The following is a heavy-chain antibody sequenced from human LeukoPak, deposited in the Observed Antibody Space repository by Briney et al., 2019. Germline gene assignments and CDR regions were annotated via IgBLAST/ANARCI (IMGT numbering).Heavy chain of an antibody. Sequence: PGGSLRLSCAASGFTFSSYSMNWVRQAPGKGLEWVSSISSSSSYIYYADSVKGRFTISRDNAKNSLYLQMNSLRAEDTAVYYCARVRGRGSYFDYWGQGTLVTVSS. CDR2: ISSSSSYI. D-gene: IGHD3-10*01. CDR3: ARVRGRGSYFDY. CDR1: GFTFSSYS. J-gene: IGHJ4*02. V-gene: IGHV3-21*01.